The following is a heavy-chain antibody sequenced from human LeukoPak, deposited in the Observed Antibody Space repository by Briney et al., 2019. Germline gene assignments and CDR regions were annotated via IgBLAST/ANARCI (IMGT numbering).Heavy chain of an antibody. J-gene: IGHJ6*02. V-gene: IGHV3-48*04. CDR3: ARVGMGVVILPAVDYYYYGMDV. CDR1: GFTFSSYS. D-gene: IGHD2-2*01. Sequence: QTGGSLRLSCAASGFTFSSYSMNWVRQVPGKGLEWLSFISSSRSTIYYADSVKGRFIITRDNAKNSLHLQLNSLRAEDTAVYYCARVGMGVVILPAVDYYYYGMDVWGQGTTVTVSS. CDR2: ISSSRSTI.